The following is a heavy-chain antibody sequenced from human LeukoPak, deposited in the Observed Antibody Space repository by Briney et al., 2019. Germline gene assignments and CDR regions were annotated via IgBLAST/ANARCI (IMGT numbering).Heavy chain of an antibody. CDR1: GGTFSSYA. D-gene: IGHD3-10*01. CDR2: IIPILGIA. J-gene: IGHJ3*01. CDR3: ASGYGSGSYTA. V-gene: IGHV1-69*04. Sequence: VASVKVSCKASGGTFSSYAISWVRQAPGQGPEWMGRIIPILGIANYAQKFQGRVTITADKSTSTAYMELSSLRSEDTAVYYCASGYGSGSYTAWGQGTMVTVSS.